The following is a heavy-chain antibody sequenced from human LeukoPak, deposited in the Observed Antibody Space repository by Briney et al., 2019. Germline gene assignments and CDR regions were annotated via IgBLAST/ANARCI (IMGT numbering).Heavy chain of an antibody. CDR3: ARAPGIAVAGDY. CDR1: GFNVSSNY. D-gene: IGHD6-19*01. J-gene: IGHJ4*02. V-gene: IGHV3-53*01. Sequence: GGSLRLSCVASGFNVSSNYMSWVRQAPGQGLEWVSVIYSGGSTYYADSVKGRFTISRGNSKNTLYLQMNSLRAEDTAVYYCARAPGIAVAGDYWGQGTLVTVSS. CDR2: IYSGGST.